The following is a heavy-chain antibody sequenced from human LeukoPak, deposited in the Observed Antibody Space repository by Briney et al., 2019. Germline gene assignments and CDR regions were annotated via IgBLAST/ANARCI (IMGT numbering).Heavy chain of an antibody. CDR2: MFYSGST. V-gene: IGHV4-59*01. Sequence: SETLSLTRTVSGDSFNTYYWSWIRQPPGKGLEWIGYMFYSGSTNYNPSLKSRVTISVDTSKNQFSLNLRSVTAADTALYYCARVGQWQYYFDYWGQGTLVTVSS. D-gene: IGHD6-19*01. CDR3: ARVGQWQYYFDY. J-gene: IGHJ4*02. CDR1: GDSFNTYY.